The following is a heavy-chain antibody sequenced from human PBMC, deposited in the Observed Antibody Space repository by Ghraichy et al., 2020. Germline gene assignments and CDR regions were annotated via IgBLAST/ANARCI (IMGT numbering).Heavy chain of an antibody. Sequence: GGSLRLSCAVSGFTFSSYWMHWVRQAPGKGLVWVSRINSDGSSISYADSVKGRFTFSRDSAKNTLYLQMNSLRADDTAVYYCARGGPEYCSGGSCYAGDYWGQGTLVTVSS. D-gene: IGHD2-15*01. CDR3: ARGGPEYCSGGSCYAGDY. V-gene: IGHV3-74*01. J-gene: IGHJ4*02. CDR2: INSDGSSI. CDR1: GFTFSSYW.